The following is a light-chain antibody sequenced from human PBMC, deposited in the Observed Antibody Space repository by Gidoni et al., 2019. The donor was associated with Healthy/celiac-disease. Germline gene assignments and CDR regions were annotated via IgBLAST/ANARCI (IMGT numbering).Light chain of an antibody. CDR1: QSVSSN. CDR2: GAS. V-gene: IGKV3-15*01. J-gene: IGKJ2*01. Sequence: EIVMTQSPATLSVSPGERATLSCTASQSVSSNLAWYQQNPGQAPRLLIYGASTRATGIPARFSGSGSGTEFTLTISSLQSEDFAVYYCQQYNNWPPYTFGQGTQLEI. CDR3: QQYNNWPPYT.